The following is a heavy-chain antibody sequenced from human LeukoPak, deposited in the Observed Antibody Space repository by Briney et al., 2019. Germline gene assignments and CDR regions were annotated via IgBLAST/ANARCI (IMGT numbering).Heavy chain of an antibody. J-gene: IGHJ4*02. Sequence: PGGSLRLSCAASGFTFSSYGMHWVRQAPVKGLEWVAVIWYDGSNKYYADSVKGRFTISRDNSKNTLYLQMNSLRAEDTAVYYCARDSDSSGYYYSYFDYWGQGTLVTVSS. V-gene: IGHV3-30*19. CDR3: ARDSDSSGYYYSYFDY. CDR1: GFTFSSYG. D-gene: IGHD3-22*01. CDR2: IWYDGSNK.